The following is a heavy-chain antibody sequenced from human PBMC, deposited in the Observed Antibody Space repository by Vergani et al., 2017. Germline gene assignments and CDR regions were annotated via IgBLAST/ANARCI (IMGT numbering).Heavy chain of an antibody. D-gene: IGHD3-9*01. CDR3: ARAFLRYFDWLLLYFDY. CDR2: ISAYNGNT. Sequence: QVQLVQSGAEVKKPGASVKVSCKASGYTFTSYGISWVRQAPGQGLDWMGWISAYNGNTNYAQKLQGRVTMTTDTSTSTAYMELRSLRSDDTAVYYRARAFLRYFDWLLLYFDYWGQGTLVTVSS. V-gene: IGHV1-18*01. CDR1: GYTFTSYG. J-gene: IGHJ4*02.